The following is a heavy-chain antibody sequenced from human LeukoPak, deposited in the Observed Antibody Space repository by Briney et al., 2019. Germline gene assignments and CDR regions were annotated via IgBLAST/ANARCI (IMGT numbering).Heavy chain of an antibody. D-gene: IGHD1-1*01. V-gene: IGHV4-59*01. CDR1: GGSISSYY. Sequence: PSETLSLTCTVSGGSISSYYWSWIRQPPGKGLEWIGYIYYSGSTNYNPSLKSRVTISVETSKNQFSLKPSSVTAADTAVYYCARDGRKKGPYDYWGQGTLVTVSS. CDR3: ARDGRKKGPYDY. J-gene: IGHJ4*02. CDR2: IYYSGST.